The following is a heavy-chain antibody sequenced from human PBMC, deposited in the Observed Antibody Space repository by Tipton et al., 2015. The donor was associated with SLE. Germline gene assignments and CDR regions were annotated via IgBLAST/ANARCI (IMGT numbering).Heavy chain of an antibody. V-gene: IGHV4-34*01. CDR1: GGSFSGYY. J-gene: IGHJ4*02. D-gene: IGHD5-12*01. CDR3: ARSEYSDGLLDY. Sequence: TLSLTCAVYGGSFSGYYWSWIRQPPGKGLEWIGEINHSGSTNYNPSLKSRVTISVDTSKNQFSLRLSSVTAADTAVYYCARSEYSDGLLDYWGQGTLVTVSS. CDR2: INHSGST.